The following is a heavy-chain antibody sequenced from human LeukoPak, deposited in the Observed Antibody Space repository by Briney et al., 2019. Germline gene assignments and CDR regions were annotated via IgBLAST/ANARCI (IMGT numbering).Heavy chain of an antibody. CDR1: GGSISGFH. CDR3: ARQGDYYDSSGYPIDY. D-gene: IGHD3-22*01. J-gene: IGHJ4*02. CDR2: IYYRGNT. Sequence: SETLSLTCSVSGGSISGFHWIWIRQPPGEGLDCIGYIYYRGNTYYNPSLKRRVTISIDTSKNQFSLKLSSVTAADTAVYYCARQGDYYDSSGYPIDYWGQGTLVTVSS. V-gene: IGHV4-59*01.